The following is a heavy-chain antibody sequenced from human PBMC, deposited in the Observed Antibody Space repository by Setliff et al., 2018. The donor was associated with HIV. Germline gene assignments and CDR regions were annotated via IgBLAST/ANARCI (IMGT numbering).Heavy chain of an antibody. Sequence: ESLKLSCQASGYPFTHYWIGWVRQRPGEGLDWVGVIYPGDSTVRYGPSFQGQVTISADTSITTAYLQWSSLTASDTATYYCTKRRRAPGTANLEAYWGQGTLVTVSS. V-gene: IGHV5-51*01. CDR2: IYPGDSTV. J-gene: IGHJ4*02. D-gene: IGHD2-21*02. CDR1: GYPFTHYW. CDR3: TKRRRAPGTANLEAY.